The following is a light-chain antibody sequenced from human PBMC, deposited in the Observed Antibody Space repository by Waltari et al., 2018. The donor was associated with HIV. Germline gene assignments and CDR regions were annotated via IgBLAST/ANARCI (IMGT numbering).Light chain of an antibody. J-gene: IGLJ3*02. Sequence: QSVLTQPPSASGTPGQRVTISCSGNRSNIGSNTVNWYQQFSGAAPTLLIYSNNQRPSAVPDRFSGSKSGSAASLAISGLKSEDEADYHCATWDDALSGPVFGAGTKLTV. CDR3: ATWDDALSGPV. CDR1: RSNIGSNT. CDR2: SNN. V-gene: IGLV1-44*01.